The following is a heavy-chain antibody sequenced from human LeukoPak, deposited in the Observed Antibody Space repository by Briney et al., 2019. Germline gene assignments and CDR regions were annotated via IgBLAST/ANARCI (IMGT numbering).Heavy chain of an antibody. CDR2: MNPDSDNT. J-gene: IGHJ4*02. Sequence: GASVKVSCKASGYTFTDYDINWVRQATGQGLEWMGWMNPDSDNTGYAQKFQGRVTLTMNTSISTAYMELSSLRSEDTAVYYCARGRTRKVAGLEGYWGQGTLVTVSS. CDR3: ARGRTRKVAGLEGY. CDR1: GYTFTDYD. V-gene: IGHV1-8*01. D-gene: IGHD6-19*01.